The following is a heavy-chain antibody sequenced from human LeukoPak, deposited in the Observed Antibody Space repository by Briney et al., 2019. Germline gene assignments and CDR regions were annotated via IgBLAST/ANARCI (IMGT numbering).Heavy chain of an antibody. V-gene: IGHV3-30*02. CDR1: GFFFTSSG. D-gene: IGHD3-10*01. CDR2: IGSDGNKQ. CDR3: ATDGSGTSFPYYFES. J-gene: IGHJ4*02. Sequence: PGGSLRLSCAASGFFFTSSGMNWVRQAPGKGLEWVTFIGSDGNKQYYADSVKGRFSISRDNSRNTVSLQMNSLRLEDTAVYYCATDGSGTSFPYYFESWGQGTLVTVSS.